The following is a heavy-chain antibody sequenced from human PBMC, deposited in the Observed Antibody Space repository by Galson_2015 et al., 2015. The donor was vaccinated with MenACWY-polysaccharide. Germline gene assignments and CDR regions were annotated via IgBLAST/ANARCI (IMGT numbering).Heavy chain of an antibody. D-gene: IGHD2-2*01. V-gene: IGHV3-30-3*01. CDR1: GFTFSRYA. CDR3: ARDYRSRTSCDGLDV. CDR2: ISYDATNK. J-gene: IGHJ6*02. Sequence: SLRLSCAASGFTFSRYAMHWVRQAPGKGLEWVAVISYDATNKYYAESVKGRFSISRDNSKNTMYVQMNDLRAEDTATYYCARDYRSRTSCDGLDVWGQGTTVTVSS.